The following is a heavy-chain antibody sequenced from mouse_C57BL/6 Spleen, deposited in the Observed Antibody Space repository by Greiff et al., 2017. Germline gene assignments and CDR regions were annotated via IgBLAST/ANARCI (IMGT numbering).Heavy chain of an antibody. CDR1: GFSLTSYG. J-gene: IGHJ4*01. V-gene: IGHV2-2*01. D-gene: IGHD1-1*01. Sequence: QVQLQQSGPGLVQPSQSLSITCTVSGFSLTSYGVHWVRQSPGKGLEWLGVIWSGGSTDYNAAFISRLSISKANSKSQVFFKMNILQADDTAMYYCASPFYEGYAMDYWGQGTSVTVSS. CDR2: IWSGGST. CDR3: ASPFYEGYAMDY.